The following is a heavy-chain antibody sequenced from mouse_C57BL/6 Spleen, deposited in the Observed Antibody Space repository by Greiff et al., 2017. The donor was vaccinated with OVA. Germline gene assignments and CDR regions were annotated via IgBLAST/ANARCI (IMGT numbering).Heavy chain of an antibody. CDR1: GYTFTEYT. Sequence: QVHVKQSGAELVKPGASVKLSCKASGYTFTEYTIHWVKQRSGQGLEWIGWFYPGSGSIKYNEKFKDKATLTADKSSSTVYMELSRLTSEDSAVYFCARHGIYYDYDSWYFDVWGTGTTVTVSS. V-gene: IGHV1-62-2*01. D-gene: IGHD2-4*01. CDR3: ARHGIYYDYDSWYFDV. CDR2: FYPGSGSI. J-gene: IGHJ1*03.